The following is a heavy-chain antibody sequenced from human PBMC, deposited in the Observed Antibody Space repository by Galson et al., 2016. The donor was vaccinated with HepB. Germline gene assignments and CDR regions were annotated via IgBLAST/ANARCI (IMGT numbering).Heavy chain of an antibody. CDR3: ATRSRAAMPAFGIQRPNYYMDV. V-gene: IGHV4-59*01. CDR2: IYYSGST. D-gene: IGHD2-2*01. Sequence: ETLSLTCTVSGGSISSYYWSWIRQPPGKGLEWIGYIYYSGSTNYNPSLKSRVTISVDTSKNQCSLKLSSVTAADTAVYYCATRSRAAMPAFGIQRPNYYMDVWGKGTTVTVSS. J-gene: IGHJ6*03. CDR1: GGSISSYY.